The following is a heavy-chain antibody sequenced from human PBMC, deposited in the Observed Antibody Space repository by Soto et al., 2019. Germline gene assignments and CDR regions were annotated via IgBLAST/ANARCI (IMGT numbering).Heavy chain of an antibody. J-gene: IGHJ6*02. CDR1: GGFVNSDTHS. D-gene: IGHD2-2*01. CDR2: IYSGGST. V-gene: IGHV4-61*01. CDR3: ARFVRSCSATTCSTRADV. Sequence: SETLSLTCTVSGGFVNSDTHSWSWIRQTPGKRLEWIGFIYSGGSTKNPSLRSRVTMSVDTSKNQFSLKLRSVIVADTAVYHCARFVRSCSATTCSTRADVWGQGITVTVS.